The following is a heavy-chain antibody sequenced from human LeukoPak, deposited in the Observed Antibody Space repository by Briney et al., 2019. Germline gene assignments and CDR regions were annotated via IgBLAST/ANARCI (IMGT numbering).Heavy chain of an antibody. D-gene: IGHD5-12*01. Sequence: GGSLRLSCAASGFTFINAWMNWVRQAPGKGLEWVSYISSSSTIYYADSVKGRFTISRDNAKNSLYLQMNSLRAEDTAVYYCAREMGGYPFDYWGQGTLVTVSS. J-gene: IGHJ4*02. V-gene: IGHV3-69-1*02. CDR3: AREMGGYPFDY. CDR1: GFTFINAW. CDR2: ISSSSTI.